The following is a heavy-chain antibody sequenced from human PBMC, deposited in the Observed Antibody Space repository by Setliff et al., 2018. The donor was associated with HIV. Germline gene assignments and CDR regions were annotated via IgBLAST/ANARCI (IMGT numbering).Heavy chain of an antibody. Sequence: SETLSLTCAVYGVSFSDYYWGWIRQPPGKGLEWIGEINHSGTTNYNPSLKSRVTISVDTSKKQFSLKLNSVTAADTAVYYCARGGLGDGYNRDYWGQGTLVTVSS. CDR1: GVSFSDYY. J-gene: IGHJ4*02. CDR2: INHSGTT. V-gene: IGHV4-34*01. CDR3: ARGGLGDGYNRDY. D-gene: IGHD5-12*01.